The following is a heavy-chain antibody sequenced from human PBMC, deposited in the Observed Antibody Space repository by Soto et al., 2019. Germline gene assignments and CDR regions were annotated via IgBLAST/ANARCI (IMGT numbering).Heavy chain of an antibody. V-gene: IGHV3-43*01. J-gene: IGHJ6*02. CDR1: GFTFDDYT. CDR3: ARSQLWWGSNYYGMDV. D-gene: IGHD5-18*01. CDR2: ISWDGGST. Sequence: GGSLRLSRAASGFTFDDYTMHWVRQAPGKGLEWVSLISWDGGSTYYADSVKGRFTISRDNSKNSLYLQMNSLRTEDTALYYCARSQLWWGSNYYGMDVWGQGTTVTVSS.